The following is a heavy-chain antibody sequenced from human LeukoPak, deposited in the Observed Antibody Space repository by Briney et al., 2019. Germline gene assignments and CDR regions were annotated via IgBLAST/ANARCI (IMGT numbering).Heavy chain of an antibody. Sequence: AETLSLTCTVSGGSISSYYWSWVRQPPGKGLEWIGYIYYSGSTNYNPSLKSRVTISVDTSKNQFSLKLSSVTAADTAVYYCARSGTGSPYYYDSSGYSVGGFYFDYWGQGTLVTVSS. D-gene: IGHD3-22*01. CDR3: ARSGTGSPYYYDSSGYSVGGFYFDY. CDR1: GGSISSYY. J-gene: IGHJ4*02. V-gene: IGHV4-59*08. CDR2: IYYSGST.